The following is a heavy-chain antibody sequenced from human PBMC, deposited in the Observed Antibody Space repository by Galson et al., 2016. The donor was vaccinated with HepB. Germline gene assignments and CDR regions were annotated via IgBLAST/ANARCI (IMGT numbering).Heavy chain of an antibody. CDR2: ISYDGSNK. CDR3: ARVRSKYSSGWYLFHNFDY. D-gene: IGHD6-19*01. Sequence: SLRLSCAASGFSVSNYAMHWVRQAPGKGLEWLALISYDGSNKYYGDSMKGRITISRDNSKNTIFLQMNSVRNDDTAVYYCARVRSKYSSGWYLFHNFDYWGQGTLVTVSS. CDR1: GFSVSNYA. V-gene: IGHV3-30*04. J-gene: IGHJ4*02.